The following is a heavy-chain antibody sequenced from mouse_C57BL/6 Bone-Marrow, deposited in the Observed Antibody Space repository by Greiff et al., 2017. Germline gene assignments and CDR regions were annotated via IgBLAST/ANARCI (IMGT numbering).Heavy chain of an antibody. CDR1: GYSITSGYD. CDR2: ISYSGST. D-gene: IGHD1-1*01. Sequence: EVQLQESGPGMVKPSQSLSLTCTVTGYSITSGYDWHWIRHFPGNKLEWMGYISYSGSTNYNPSLKSRISITNDTSKNHFFLKLNSVTTEDTATYYCARGDYGSTFAYWGQGTLVTVSA. CDR3: ARGDYGSTFAY. V-gene: IGHV3-1*01. J-gene: IGHJ3*01.